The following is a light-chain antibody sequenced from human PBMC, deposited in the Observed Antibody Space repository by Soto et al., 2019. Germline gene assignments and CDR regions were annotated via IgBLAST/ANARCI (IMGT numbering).Light chain of an antibody. CDR3: GTWDSSLSAVV. J-gene: IGLJ2*01. Sequence: QSVLTQPPSVSAAPGQKVTISCSGSSSNIGNNYVSWYQQLPGTAPKLLIYDNNNRPSGIPGRFSGSKSGTSATLGITGLQTGDEADYYCGTWDSSLSAVVFGGGTQLTVL. CDR1: SSNIGNNY. V-gene: IGLV1-51*01. CDR2: DNN.